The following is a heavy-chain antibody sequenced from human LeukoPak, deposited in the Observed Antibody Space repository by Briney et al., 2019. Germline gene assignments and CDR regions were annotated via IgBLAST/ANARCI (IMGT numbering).Heavy chain of an antibody. J-gene: IGHJ4*02. CDR1: GGSTSSYY. CDR3: ARVGGYNSPLDY. V-gene: IGHV4-59*01. Sequence: PSETLSLTCTVSGGSTSSYYWSWIRQPPGKGLEWIGYIYYSGSTNYNPSLKSRVTMSVDTSKNQFSLKLSSVTAADTAVYYCARVGGYNSPLDYWGQGTLVTVSS. D-gene: IGHD5-24*01. CDR2: IYYSGST.